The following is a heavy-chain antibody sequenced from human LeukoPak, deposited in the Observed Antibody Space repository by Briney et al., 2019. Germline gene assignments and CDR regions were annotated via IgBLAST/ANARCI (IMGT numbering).Heavy chain of an antibody. CDR3: ARDGGSGWSRRLFDY. CDR1: GYTFTSYG. Sequence: AASVKVSCKASGYTFTSYGINWVRQAPGQGPEWMGWISAYNGNTNYAQKLQGRVTMTTDTSTSTAYMELRSLRSDDTAVYYCARDGGSGWSRRLFDYWGQGTLVTVSS. D-gene: IGHD6-19*01. J-gene: IGHJ4*02. V-gene: IGHV1-18*01. CDR2: ISAYNGNT.